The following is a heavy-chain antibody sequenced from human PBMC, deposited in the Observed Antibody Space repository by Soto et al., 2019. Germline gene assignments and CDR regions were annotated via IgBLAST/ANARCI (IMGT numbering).Heavy chain of an antibody. V-gene: IGHV4-59*01. Sequence: QVQLQESGPGLVKPSETLSLTCTVSGGSISSSHWTWVRQPPGKGLEWIGYLYDSGSTNYKSSLKSRVTISADTSKNQFSLKLSSVTAADTAVYYCARENCRGGRCFGMDVWGQGTTVTVSS. CDR3: ARENCRGGRCFGMDV. J-gene: IGHJ6*02. CDR1: GGSISSSH. D-gene: IGHD2-15*01. CDR2: LYDSGST.